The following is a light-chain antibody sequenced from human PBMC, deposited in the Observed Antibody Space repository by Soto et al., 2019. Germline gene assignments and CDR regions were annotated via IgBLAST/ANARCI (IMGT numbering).Light chain of an antibody. Sequence: DIQMTQSPSTLSASVGDRVTITCRASQSISSWLAWYQQKPGKAPKLLIYDASSLESGVPSRFSGSGSGTEFTLTISRLEPEDFAVYYCQQYGTSRTWTFGQGTKVDIK. V-gene: IGKV1-5*01. J-gene: IGKJ1*01. CDR3: QQYGTSRTWT. CDR2: DAS. CDR1: QSISSW.